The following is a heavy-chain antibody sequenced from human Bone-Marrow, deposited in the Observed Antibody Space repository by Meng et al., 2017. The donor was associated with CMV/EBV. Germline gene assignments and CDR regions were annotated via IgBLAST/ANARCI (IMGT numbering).Heavy chain of an antibody. CDR1: GYTFTGYY. Sequence: ASVKVSCKASGYTFTGYYMHWVRQAPGEGLEWMGWINPNSGGTNYAQKFQGRFTMTRDTSISTAYMELRSLRSEDTAVYYCARGIVPAPSVWGQGTTVTVSS. CDR2: INPNSGGT. J-gene: IGHJ6*02. D-gene: IGHD2-2*01. CDR3: ARGIVPAPSV. V-gene: IGHV1-2*02.